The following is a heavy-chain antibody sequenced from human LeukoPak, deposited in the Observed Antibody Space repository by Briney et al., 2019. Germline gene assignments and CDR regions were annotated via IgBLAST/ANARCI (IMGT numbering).Heavy chain of an antibody. CDR2: IYYSGST. CDR1: GRSFSSYY. CDR3: ARDGSGWYKP. V-gene: IGHV4-39*07. Sequence: PSETLSLTCAVYGRSFSSYYWGWIRQPPGKGLEWIGSIYYSGSTYYNPSLKSRVTISVDTSKNQFSLKLSSVTAADTAVYYCARDGSGWYKPWGQGTLVTVSS. J-gene: IGHJ5*02. D-gene: IGHD6-19*01.